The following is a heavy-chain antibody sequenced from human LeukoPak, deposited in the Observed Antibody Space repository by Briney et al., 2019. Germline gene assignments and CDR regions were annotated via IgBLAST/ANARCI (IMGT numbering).Heavy chain of an antibody. V-gene: IGHV1-69*04. Sequence: SVNVSCKASRGTFSKYAISWVRQAPGQGLEWMGRIIPILNITHYAQKFQGRVTIAADKSTSTAYMELSSLRSEDTAMYYCARDDDRAREIDYWGQGTLVTVSS. CDR2: IIPILNIT. CDR1: RGTFSKYA. CDR3: ARDDDRAREIDY. D-gene: IGHD3-22*01. J-gene: IGHJ4*02.